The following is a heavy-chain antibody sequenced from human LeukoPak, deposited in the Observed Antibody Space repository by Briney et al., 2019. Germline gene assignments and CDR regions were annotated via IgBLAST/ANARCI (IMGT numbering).Heavy chain of an antibody. Sequence: GGSLRLSCAASGFTFSSYGMHWVRQAPGKGLEWVAFIRYDGSNKYYADSVKGRFTISRDNSKNTLYLQMNSLRAEDTAVYYCAKDTVRLARGFFDYWGQGTLVTVSS. J-gene: IGHJ4*02. D-gene: IGHD3-10*02. CDR3: AKDTVRLARGFFDY. CDR1: GFTFSSYG. V-gene: IGHV3-30*02. CDR2: IRYDGSNK.